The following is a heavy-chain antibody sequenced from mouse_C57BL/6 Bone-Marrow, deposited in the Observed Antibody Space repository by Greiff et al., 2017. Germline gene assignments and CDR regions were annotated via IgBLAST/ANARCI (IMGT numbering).Heavy chain of an antibody. D-gene: IGHD1-1*01. J-gene: IGHJ2*01. CDR2: IDPCDSYN. CDR3: ARGLITTVQSY. CDR1: GYTFTSYW. V-gene: IGHV1-50*01. Sequence: VQLQQPGAELVKPGASVKLSCKASGYTFTSYWMQWVKQRPGRGLEWIGEIDPCDSYNNYNQKFTGKATLTVDTYSSTAYMQLSIRTSEDSAVYYGARGLITTVQSYWGTGTTLTVSS.